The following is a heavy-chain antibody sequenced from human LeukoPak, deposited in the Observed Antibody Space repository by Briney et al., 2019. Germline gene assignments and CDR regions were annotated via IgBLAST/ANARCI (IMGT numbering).Heavy chain of an antibody. D-gene: IGHD3-10*01. V-gene: IGHV1-46*01. CDR3: ASTGWFGELSLDY. Sequence: ASVKVSCKASGYTFTSYYMHWVRQAHGQGLEWMGIINPSGGSTSYAQKFQGRVTMTRDTSTSTVYMELSSLRSEDTAVYYCASTGWFGELSLDYWGQGTLVTVSS. CDR1: GYTFTSYY. J-gene: IGHJ4*02. CDR2: INPSGGST.